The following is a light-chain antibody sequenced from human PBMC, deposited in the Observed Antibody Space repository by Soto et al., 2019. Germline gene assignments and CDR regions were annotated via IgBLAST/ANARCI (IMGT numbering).Light chain of an antibody. CDR3: SSYAGINNLV. J-gene: IGLJ1*01. CDR1: SSDVGGYNY. V-gene: IGLV2-8*01. Sequence: SVLTQPPSAPGSLGQSVTISCTGTSSDVGGYNYVSWYQQHPGKAPKLMIYAVSKRSSEVPDRFSGSKSGNTASLTVSGLQAEDEADYYCSSYAGINNLVFGTGTKVTVL. CDR2: AVS.